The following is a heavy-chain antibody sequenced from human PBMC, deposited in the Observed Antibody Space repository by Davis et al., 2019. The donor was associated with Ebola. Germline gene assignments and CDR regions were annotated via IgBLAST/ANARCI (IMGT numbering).Heavy chain of an antibody. V-gene: IGHV4-34*01. CDR1: GGSFTGYF. CDR3: ARWSPSSSWPKPRYYFDY. CDR2: ISQGGVT. J-gene: IGHJ4*02. Sequence: SETLSLTCAIYGGSFTGYFWSWIRQPPGKGMEWIGQISQGGVTNYNPSLKSRVTRSVDTSKNQFSLKLSSVTAADTAVYYGARWSPSSSWPKPRYYFDYWGQGTLVTVSS. D-gene: IGHD6-13*01.